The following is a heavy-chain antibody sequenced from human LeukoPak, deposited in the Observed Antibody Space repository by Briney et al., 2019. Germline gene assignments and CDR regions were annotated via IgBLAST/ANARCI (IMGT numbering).Heavy chain of an antibody. CDR3: AKDAYSSSWYQLDP. Sequence: GGSLRLSCAASGFTFSTYNMNWVRQAPGKGLEWVSSITSSSSYTFYADSVKGRFTISRDNAKSSLYLQMNSLRAEDTAVYYCAKDAYSSSWYQLDPWGQGTLVTVSS. J-gene: IGHJ5*02. D-gene: IGHD6-13*01. CDR2: ITSSSSYT. CDR1: GFTFSTYN. V-gene: IGHV3-21*04.